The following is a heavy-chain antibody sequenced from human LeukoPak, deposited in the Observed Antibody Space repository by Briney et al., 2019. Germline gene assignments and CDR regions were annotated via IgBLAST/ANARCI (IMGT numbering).Heavy chain of an antibody. V-gene: IGHV4-61*02. Sequence: NPSETLSLTCSVSGASVSSGSYYWSWIRQPAGKGLEWIGRIYTSGSTNYNPSLKSRVTMSVDTSKNQFSLKLSSVTAADTAVYYCARWGVGWYKSQAFDIWGQGTMVTVSS. CDR1: GASVSSGSYY. J-gene: IGHJ3*02. D-gene: IGHD6-19*01. CDR2: IYTSGST. CDR3: ARWGVGWYKSQAFDI.